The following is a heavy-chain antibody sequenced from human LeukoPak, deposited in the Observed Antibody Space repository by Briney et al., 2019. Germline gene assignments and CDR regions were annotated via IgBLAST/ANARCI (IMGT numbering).Heavy chain of an antibody. Sequence: SETLSLTCTVSGGSISSSSYYWGWIRQPPGKGLEWIGSIYYSGSTYYNPSLKSRVTMSVDTSKNQFSLKLSSVTAADTAVYYCARIFPDCSSNSCYIGIGGVDYWGQGTLVTVSS. V-gene: IGHV4-39*01. CDR2: IYYSGST. CDR1: GGSISSSSYY. CDR3: ARIFPDCSSNSCYIGIGGVDY. J-gene: IGHJ4*02. D-gene: IGHD2-2*02.